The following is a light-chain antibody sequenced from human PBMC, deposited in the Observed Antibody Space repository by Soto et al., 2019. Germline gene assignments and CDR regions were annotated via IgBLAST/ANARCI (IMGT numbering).Light chain of an antibody. CDR1: RTDGNGHDY. CDR2: DVY. J-gene: IGLJ1*01. Sequence: QSALTQPASVSGSPGQSIAISCIGVRTDGNGHDYVSWYQQHPGQAPQLIIYDVYNRPSGVSDRFSGSKSGNTASLVISGLQAEDEADYFCTSYTASSPLYVFGAGTNVHVL. V-gene: IGLV2-14*03. CDR3: TSYTASSPLYV.